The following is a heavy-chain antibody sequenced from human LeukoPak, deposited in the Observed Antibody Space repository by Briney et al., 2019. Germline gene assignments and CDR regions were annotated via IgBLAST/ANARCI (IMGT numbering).Heavy chain of an antibody. D-gene: IGHD1-1*01. Sequence: GGSLRLSCATSGFTFWTSGMHWVRQAPGKGLEWVSSIWYNGNQYYADSVKGRFTISRDNSKNRLYLQMNSLRDEDTGVYYCAREEGADGTSGINSWGQGTLVSVSS. V-gene: IGHV3-33*01. CDR3: AREEGADGTSGINS. CDR2: IWYNGNQ. J-gene: IGHJ4*02. CDR1: GFTFWTSG.